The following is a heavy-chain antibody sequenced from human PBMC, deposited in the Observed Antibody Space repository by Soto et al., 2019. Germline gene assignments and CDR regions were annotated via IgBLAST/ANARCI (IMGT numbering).Heavy chain of an antibody. Sequence: QVQLVQSGAEVKKPGASVKVSCKVSGYTLTELSMHWVRQAPGKGLEWMGGFDPEDGETIYAQKFQGRVTMTEDTTTDTAYMELSSLRSEDTAGYYCSTADTVVARYGMAVWGQGTTVTVSS. D-gene: IGHD5-18*01. CDR1: GYTLTELS. J-gene: IGHJ6*02. V-gene: IGHV1-24*01. CDR3: STADTVVARYGMAV. CDR2: FDPEDGET.